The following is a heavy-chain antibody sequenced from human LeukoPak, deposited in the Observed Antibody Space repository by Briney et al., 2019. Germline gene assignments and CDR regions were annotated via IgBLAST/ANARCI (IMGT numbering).Heavy chain of an antibody. D-gene: IGHD3-10*01. CDR2: ISRNGAAT. Sequence: GGSLRLSCEASGLSFGDYTMHWVRQAPGKGLEWVSLISRNGAATKYADSVRGRFTISRDNSKNTVILQMNSLRTDDTAVYYCAKRGSGKNYYYYYYMDVWGKGTTVTVSS. CDR3: AKRGSGKNYYYYYYMDV. V-gene: IGHV3-43*01. J-gene: IGHJ6*03. CDR1: GLSFGDYT.